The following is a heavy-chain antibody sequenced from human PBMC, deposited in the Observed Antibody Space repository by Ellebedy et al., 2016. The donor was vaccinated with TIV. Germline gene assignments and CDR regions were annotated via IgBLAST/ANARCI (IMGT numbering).Heavy chain of an antibody. V-gene: IGHV3-74*01. CDR2: VNSDGSST. J-gene: IGHJ4*02. Sequence: GESLKISXAASGFTFSSYWMHWVRQAPGEGLVWVSRVNSDGSSTRYVDSVEGRFTISRDNAKNTLFLQMNSLRAEDTALYYCARDGPLFGDYPDYWGQGTLVTVSS. D-gene: IGHD4-17*01. CDR3: ARDGPLFGDYPDY. CDR1: GFTFSSYW.